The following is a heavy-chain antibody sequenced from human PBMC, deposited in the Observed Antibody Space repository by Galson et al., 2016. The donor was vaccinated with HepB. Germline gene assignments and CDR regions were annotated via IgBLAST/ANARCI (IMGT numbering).Heavy chain of an antibody. CDR1: GYSFTSHW. CDR2: ITPSDSYT. V-gene: IGHV5-10-1*01. J-gene: IGHJ3*02. D-gene: IGHD4-23*01. CDR3: ARHSLGLTAAVSGPWFNI. Sequence: QSGAEVTKPGESLRISCQASGYSFTSHWISWVRQMPGTGLEWMATITPSDSYTNYSPSFQGHVTISTDKSIRTAYLQWNSLQASDTAMYFCARHSLGLTAAVSGPWFNIWGQGTKVIVSS.